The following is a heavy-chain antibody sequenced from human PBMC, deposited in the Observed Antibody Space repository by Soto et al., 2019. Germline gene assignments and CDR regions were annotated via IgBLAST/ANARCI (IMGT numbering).Heavy chain of an antibody. CDR3: ARRESIAARPFDY. J-gene: IGHJ4*02. D-gene: IGHD6-6*01. CDR2: FYPGDSDT. CDR1: GYTFTNYW. Sequence: GESLKISCNGSGYTFTNYWIGWVRQVPGKGLEWMGLFYPGDSDTRYSPSFQGQVTMSADKSISTAYLQWSSLKASDTAMYYCARRESIAARPFDYWGQGTLVTVSS. V-gene: IGHV5-51*01.